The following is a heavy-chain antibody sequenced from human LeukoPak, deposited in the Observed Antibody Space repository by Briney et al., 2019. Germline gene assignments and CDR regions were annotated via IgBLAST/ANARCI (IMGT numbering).Heavy chain of an antibody. J-gene: IGHJ4*02. Sequence: PGRSLRLSCAASGFTFDDYAMHWVRQAPGKGLEWVSGISWNSGSIGYADSVEGRFTISRDNAKNSLYLQMNSLRAEDTAVYYCATMIGDYWGQGTLVTVSS. CDR1: GFTFDDYA. CDR2: ISWNSGSI. V-gene: IGHV3-9*01. CDR3: ATMIGDY. D-gene: IGHD3-22*01.